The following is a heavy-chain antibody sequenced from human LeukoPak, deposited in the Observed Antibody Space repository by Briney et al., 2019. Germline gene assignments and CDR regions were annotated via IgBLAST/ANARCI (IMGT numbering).Heavy chain of an antibody. CDR3: ARDQGLTAPPPYGLDV. CDR1: GGTFSTSA. V-gene: IGHV1-69*04. D-gene: IGHD5-18*01. Sequence: ASVKVSCKTSGGTFSTSAITWVRQAPGQGLEWMGRIIPVLNITTYAQRFQGRVTITADTSTSTVHMELSSLRSEETAVYYCARDQGLTAPPPYGLDVWGQGTTVIVSS. J-gene: IGHJ6*02. CDR2: IIPVLNIT.